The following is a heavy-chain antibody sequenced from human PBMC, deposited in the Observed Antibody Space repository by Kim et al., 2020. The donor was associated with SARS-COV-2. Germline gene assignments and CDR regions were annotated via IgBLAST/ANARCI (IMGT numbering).Heavy chain of an antibody. CDR2: IDPSDSYT. J-gene: IGHJ6*02. Sequence: GESLKISCKGSGYSFTSYWISWVRQMPGKGLEWTGRIDPSDSYTNYSPSFQGHVTISADKSISTAYLQWSSLKASDTAMYYCARPGIAAGGTLFGYYYYGMDVWGQGTTVTLSS. V-gene: IGHV5-10-1*01. D-gene: IGHD6-13*01. CDR3: ARPGIAAGGTLFGYYYYGMDV. CDR1: GYSFTSYW.